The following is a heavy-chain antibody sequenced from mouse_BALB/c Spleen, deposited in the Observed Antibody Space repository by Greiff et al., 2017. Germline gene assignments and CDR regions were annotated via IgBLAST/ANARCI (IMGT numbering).Heavy chain of an antibody. CDR2: IYPGSGST. CDR1: GYNFTSYW. Sequence: QVQLQQPGAELVKPGTSVKLSCKASGYNFTSYWINWVKLRPGQGLEWIGDIYPGSGSTNYNEKFKSKATLTVDTSSSTAYMQLSSLTSEDSAVYYCARWGGNYLAWFAYWGQGTLVTVSA. V-gene: IGHV1-55*01. CDR3: ARWGGNYLAWFAY. D-gene: IGHD2-1*01. J-gene: IGHJ3*01.